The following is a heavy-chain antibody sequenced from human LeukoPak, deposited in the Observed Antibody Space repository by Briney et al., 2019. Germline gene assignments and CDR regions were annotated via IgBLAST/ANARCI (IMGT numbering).Heavy chain of an antibody. Sequence: PGGSLRLSCAASGFTFSSYGMHWVRQAPGKGLEWVAFIRYDGSNKYYADSVKGRFTISRDNSKNTLYLQMNSLRAKDTAVYYCAKDRKTVAPSSMDVWGKGTTVTVSS. CDR1: GFTFSSYG. V-gene: IGHV3-30*02. D-gene: IGHD6-19*01. CDR3: AKDRKTVAPSSMDV. J-gene: IGHJ6*04. CDR2: IRYDGSNK.